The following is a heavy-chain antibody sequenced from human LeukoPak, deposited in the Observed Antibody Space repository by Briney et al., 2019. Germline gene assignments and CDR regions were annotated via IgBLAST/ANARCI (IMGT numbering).Heavy chain of an antibody. J-gene: IGHJ4*01. CDR1: GYTFTGYY. V-gene: IGHV1-8*03. Sequence: ASVKVSCKASGYTFTGYYMHWVRQAPGQGLEWMGWMNPNSGNTGYAQKFQGRVTITRSTSISTAYMELSSLRSEDTAVYYCARVIGKWKGSCFYDSSGYSYYFDYWGQEPWSPSPQ. CDR2: MNPNSGNT. CDR3: ARVIGKWKGSCFYDSSGYSYYFDY. D-gene: IGHD3-22*01.